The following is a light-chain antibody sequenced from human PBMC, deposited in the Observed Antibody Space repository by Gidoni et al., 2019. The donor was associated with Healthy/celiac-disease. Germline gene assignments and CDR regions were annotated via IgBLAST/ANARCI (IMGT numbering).Light chain of an antibody. CDR3: QQRSNWPPGYT. J-gene: IGKJ2*01. V-gene: IGKV3-11*01. CDR2: DAS. CDR1: QSVSSY. Sequence: DIVLTQSPATLSFSPGERATLPCRPSQSVSSYLAWYQQKPGQAPRLLIYDASNRATGIPARFSGSGSGTDFTLTISSLEPEDFAVYYCQQRSNWPPGYTFGQGTKLEIK.